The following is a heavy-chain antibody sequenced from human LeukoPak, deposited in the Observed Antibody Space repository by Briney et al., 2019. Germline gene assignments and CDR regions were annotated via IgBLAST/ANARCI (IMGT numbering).Heavy chain of an antibody. CDR1: GFTFRSYE. Sequence: PGESLRLSCAASGFTFRSYEMHWGRQAPGKGLEWETFISYDGSRKYYADSVQGRFSISRDNSENTVDLQMHSLRAEDTAVYICARDFRGMYCIDYWGQGTLVTVSS. CDR2: ISYDGSRK. V-gene: IGHV3-30-3*01. CDR3: ARDFRGMYCIDY. D-gene: IGHD2-15*01. J-gene: IGHJ4*02.